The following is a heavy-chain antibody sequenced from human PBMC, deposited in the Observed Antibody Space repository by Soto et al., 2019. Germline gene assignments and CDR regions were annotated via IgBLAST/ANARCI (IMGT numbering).Heavy chain of an antibody. CDR1: GFTFSSYA. J-gene: IGHJ6*02. D-gene: IGHD2-2*01. CDR2: ISYDGSNK. CDR3: ARDRDIVVVPAAPPGDEMDV. V-gene: IGHV3-30-3*01. Sequence: QVQLVESGGGVVQPGRSLRLSCAASGFTFSSYAMHWVRQAPGKGLEWVAVISYDGSNKYYADSVKGRFTISRDNSKKTLYLQLNSLRAEDAAVYYCARDRDIVVVPAAPPGDEMDVWGQGTTVTVSS.